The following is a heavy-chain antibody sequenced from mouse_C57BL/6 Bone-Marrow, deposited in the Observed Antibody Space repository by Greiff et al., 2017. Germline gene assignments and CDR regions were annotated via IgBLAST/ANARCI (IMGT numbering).Heavy chain of an antibody. CDR2: IYPGSGST. CDR3: AREVDYDGGPDY. Sequence: QVQLQQSGAELVKPGASVKMSCKASGYTFTSYWITWVKQRPGQGLEWIGDIYPGSGSTNYNEKFKSKATLTVDTSSSTAYMQLSSLTSEDSAVYYCAREVDYDGGPDYWGQGTTLTVSS. D-gene: IGHD2-3*01. CDR1: GYTFTSYW. V-gene: IGHV1-55*01. J-gene: IGHJ2*01.